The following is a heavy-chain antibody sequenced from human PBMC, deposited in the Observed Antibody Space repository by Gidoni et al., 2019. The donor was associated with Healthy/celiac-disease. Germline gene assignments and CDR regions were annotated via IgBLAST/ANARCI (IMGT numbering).Heavy chain of an antibody. V-gene: IGHV3-13*01. CDR1: GFTLSSYD. D-gene: IGHD6-19*01. CDR2: IGTDGDT. CDR3: ARAGYSSGAGYYFDY. Sequence: EVQLVESGGGLVQPGGSLRLSCSDSGFTLSSYDRHWVRQATGKGLAWVSAIGTDGDTYYPGSVKGRFTISRENAKNSLYLQMNSLRAGDTAVYYCARAGYSSGAGYYFDYWGQGTLVTVSS. J-gene: IGHJ4*02.